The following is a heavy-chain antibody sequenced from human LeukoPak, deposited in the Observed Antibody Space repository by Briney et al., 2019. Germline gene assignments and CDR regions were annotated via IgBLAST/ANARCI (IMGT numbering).Heavy chain of an antibody. CDR3: GRECGTYGGWFDS. J-gene: IGHJ5*01. CDR1: GGSISGYY. D-gene: IGHD1-26*01. V-gene: IGHV4-59*01. CDR2: IYYSGNT. Sequence: PSETLSLTCSVSGGSISGYYWTWIRQPPGKRLEWLGYIYYSGNTKYNPSLRSRVTISVDTSKNQFSLKLTSVTAADTAVYYCGRECGTYGGWFDSWGQGTLVTISS.